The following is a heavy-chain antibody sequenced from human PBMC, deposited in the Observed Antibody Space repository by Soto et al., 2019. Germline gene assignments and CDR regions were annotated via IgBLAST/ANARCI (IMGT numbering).Heavy chain of an antibody. CDR2: IYYSGRT. J-gene: IGHJ4*01. Sequence: SWGTSRDVGYCLSRNQQHPGKGLEGIGNIYYSGRTYYNPSLKSRVTISVDTSKNQFSLKLSSVTAADTAVYYCARFAREENAKGGCWYEFDYLGHRTRVT. CDR1: WGTSRDVGYC. V-gene: IGHV4-31*02. CDR3: ARFAREENAKGGCWYEFDY. D-gene: IGHD6-13*01.